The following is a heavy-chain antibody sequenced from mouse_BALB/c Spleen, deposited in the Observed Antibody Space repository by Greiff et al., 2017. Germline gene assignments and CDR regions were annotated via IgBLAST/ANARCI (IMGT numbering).Heavy chain of an antibody. CDR2: IDPANGNT. V-gene: IGHV14-3*02. J-gene: IGHJ1*01. Sequence: EVQLQQSGAELVKPGASVKLSCTASGFNIKDTYMHWVKQRPEQGLEWIGRIDPANGNTKYDPKFQGKATITADTSSNTAYLQLSSLTSEDTAVYYCALITTVVDGYFDVWGAGTTVTVSS. CDR3: ALITTVVDGYFDV. CDR1: GFNIKDTY. D-gene: IGHD1-1*01.